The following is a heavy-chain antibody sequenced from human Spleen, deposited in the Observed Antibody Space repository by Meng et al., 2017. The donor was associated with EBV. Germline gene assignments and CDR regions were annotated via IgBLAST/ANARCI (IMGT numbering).Heavy chain of an antibody. CDR3: ARDNGDYVSDP. J-gene: IGHJ5*02. Sequence: QGRLQESGPGLVKPLETLSLPCTVSGGSVSSGSYYWGWIRQPPGKGLEWIGYISYSGSTNYNPSLKSRVTISVDTSKNQFSLKLSSVTAADTAVYYCARDNGDYVSDPWGQGTLVTVSS. D-gene: IGHD4-17*01. CDR1: GGSVSSGSYY. V-gene: IGHV4-61*01. CDR2: ISYSGST.